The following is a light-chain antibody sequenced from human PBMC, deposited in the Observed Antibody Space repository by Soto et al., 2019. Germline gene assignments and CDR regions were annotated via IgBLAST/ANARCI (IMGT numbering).Light chain of an antibody. Sequence: DIQMTHSPSSLWASVGDRGTIACRASQGISSYLNWYQQKPGKAPNLLIYAASSLESGVPSRFSGGGSGTEFTLTISSLQPEDFATYYCQQYNTFATFGQGTKVDIK. CDR3: QQYNTFAT. J-gene: IGKJ1*01. CDR1: QGISSY. V-gene: IGKV1-39*01. CDR2: AAS.